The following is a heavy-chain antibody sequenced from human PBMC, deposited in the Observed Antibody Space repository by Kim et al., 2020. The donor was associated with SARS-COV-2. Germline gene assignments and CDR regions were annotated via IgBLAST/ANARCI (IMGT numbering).Heavy chain of an antibody. CDR3: AKPLARGAYYCGMDV. V-gene: IGHV3-23*01. Sequence: DSGKGRFTISRDNYKNTLYLQMNSLRAEDTAVYYCAKPLARGAYYCGMDVWGQGTTVTVSS. D-gene: IGHD3-10*01. J-gene: IGHJ6*02.